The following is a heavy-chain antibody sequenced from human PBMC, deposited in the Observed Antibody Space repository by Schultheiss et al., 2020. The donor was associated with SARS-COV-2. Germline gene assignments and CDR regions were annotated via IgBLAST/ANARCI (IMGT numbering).Heavy chain of an antibody. CDR1: GFTFSSYG. J-gene: IGHJ6*02. D-gene: IGHD4-17*01. CDR3: AKNYGAGYYYYGMDV. V-gene: IGHV3-30*02. Sequence: GGSLRLSCAASGFTFSSYGMHWVRQAPGKGLEWVAVIWYDGSNKYYADSVKGRFTISRDNSKNTLYLQMNSLRAEDTAVYYCAKNYGAGYYYYGMDVWGQGTTVTVSS. CDR2: IWYDGSNK.